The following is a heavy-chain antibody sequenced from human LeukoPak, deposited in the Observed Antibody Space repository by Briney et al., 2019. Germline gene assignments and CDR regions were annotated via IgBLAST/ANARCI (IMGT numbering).Heavy chain of an antibody. D-gene: IGHD6-6*01. CDR2: VYDGGST. CDR3: AKTGSTIAARPPDY. J-gene: IGHJ4*02. V-gene: IGHV4-39*07. CDR1: GVSFSSSPYY. Sequence: SETLSLTCTVSGVSFSSSPYYWGWIRQPPGKGLEWIGSVYDGGSTYYNPSLKSRVTISLDTSKNQFSLKLTSVTAADTAVYSCAKTGSTIAARPPDYWGQGTLVTVSP.